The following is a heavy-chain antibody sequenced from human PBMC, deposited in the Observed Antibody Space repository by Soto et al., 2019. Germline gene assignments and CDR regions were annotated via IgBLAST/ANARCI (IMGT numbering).Heavy chain of an antibody. CDR3: ASLMSSGYYYGMDV. CDR2: IIPILGIT. J-gene: IGHJ6*02. CDR1: GGTFSSYT. Sequence: QVQLVQSGAEVKKHGSSVKVSCKASGGTFSSYTISWVRQAPGQGLEWMGRIIPILGITKYAQKFQGRVTITADKSTSTAYMELSSLRSEDTAVYYCASLMSSGYYYGMDVWGQGTTVTVSS. V-gene: IGHV1-69*02. D-gene: IGHD3-10*01.